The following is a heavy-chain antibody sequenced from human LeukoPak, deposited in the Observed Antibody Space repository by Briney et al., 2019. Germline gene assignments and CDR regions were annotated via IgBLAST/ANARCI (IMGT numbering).Heavy chain of an antibody. CDR1: GFTFSSYG. V-gene: IGHV3-30*18. CDR2: ISYDGSNK. J-gene: IGHJ4*02. CDR3: AKVSGSYSLTLDY. Sequence: GGSLRLSCAASGFTFSSYGMHWVRQAPGKGLEWVAVISYDGSNKYYADSVKGRFTISGDNSKNTLYLQMNSLRAEDTAVYYCAKVSGSYSLTLDYWGQGTLVTVSS. D-gene: IGHD3-10*01.